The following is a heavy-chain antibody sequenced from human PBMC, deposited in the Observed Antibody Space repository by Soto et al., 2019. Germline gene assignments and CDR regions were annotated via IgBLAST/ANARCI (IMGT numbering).Heavy chain of an antibody. D-gene: IGHD3-10*01. V-gene: IGHV3-23*01. Sequence: GGSLRLSCAASGFTFSNYAMHWVRQAPGKGLEWVSGIGVSGTGTYYADSVKGRFTISRDNSKNTVYLQMNSLRVDDTAVYYCAQKTAGTHPFDYWGQGTLVTVSS. J-gene: IGHJ4*02. CDR1: GFTFSNYA. CDR2: IGVSGTGT. CDR3: AQKTAGTHPFDY.